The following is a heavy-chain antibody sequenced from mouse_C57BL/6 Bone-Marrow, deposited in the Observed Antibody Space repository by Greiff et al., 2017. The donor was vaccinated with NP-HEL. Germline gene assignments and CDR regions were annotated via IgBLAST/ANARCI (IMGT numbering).Heavy chain of an antibody. CDR1: GYTFTSYW. V-gene: IGHV1-55*01. CDR2: IYPGDGDT. CDR3: ARKGGSYGSRYWYFDV. Sequence: QVQLQQPGAELVKPGASVKMSCKASGYTFTSYWITWVKQRPGQGLEWIGDIYPGDGDTNYNGKFKGKATLTADKSSSTAYMQLSSLTSEDSAVYFCARKGGSYGSRYWYFDVWGTGTTVTVSS. J-gene: IGHJ1*03. D-gene: IGHD1-1*01.